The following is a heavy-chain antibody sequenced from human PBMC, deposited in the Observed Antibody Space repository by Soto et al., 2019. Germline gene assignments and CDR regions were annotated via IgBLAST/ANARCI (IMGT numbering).Heavy chain of an antibody. CDR2: ISYDGSNK. Sequence: GGSLRLSCAASGFTFSSYAMHWVRHAPGKGLEWVAVISYDGSNKYYADSVKGRFTISRDNSKNTLYLQMNSLRAEDTAVYYCARDYYDSSGSDNWFDPWGQGTLVTVSS. CDR1: GFTFSSYA. CDR3: ARDYYDSSGSDNWFDP. J-gene: IGHJ5*02. D-gene: IGHD3-22*01. V-gene: IGHV3-30-3*01.